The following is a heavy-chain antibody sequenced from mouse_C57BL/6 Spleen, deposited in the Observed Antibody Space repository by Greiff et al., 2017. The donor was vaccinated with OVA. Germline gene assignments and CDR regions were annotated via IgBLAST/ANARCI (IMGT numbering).Heavy chain of an antibody. Sequence: QVQLQQSGAELMKPGASVKLSCKATGYTFTGYWIEWVKQRPGHGLEWIGEILPGSGSTNYNEKFKGKATFTADTSSNTAYMQLSSLTTEDSAIYYCARGSFTTVVATRAWFAYWGQGTLVTVSA. J-gene: IGHJ3*01. CDR1: GYTFTGYW. CDR2: ILPGSGST. V-gene: IGHV1-9*01. CDR3: ARGSFTTVVATRAWFAY. D-gene: IGHD1-1*01.